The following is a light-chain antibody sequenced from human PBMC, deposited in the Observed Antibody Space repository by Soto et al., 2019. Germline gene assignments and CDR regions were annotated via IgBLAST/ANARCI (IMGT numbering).Light chain of an antibody. J-gene: IGKJ1*01. CDR1: ESLVHSDGKTY. V-gene: IGKV2-24*01. CDR3: MQASQLRT. Sequence: IVLTQTPLSSAVTLGQPASFSCGSSESLVHSDGKTYLGWFHLRPGQPPRLLIYQISRRPPGVPDRFSGSGAGTNFTLKISRVEPEDVGIFYCMQASQLRTFGQGTKVEIK. CDR2: QIS.